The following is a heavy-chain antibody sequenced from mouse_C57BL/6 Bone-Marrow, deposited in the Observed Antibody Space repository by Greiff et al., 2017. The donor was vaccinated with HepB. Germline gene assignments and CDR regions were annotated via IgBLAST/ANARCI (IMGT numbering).Heavy chain of an antibody. V-gene: IGHV1-52*01. CDR1: GYTFTSYW. CDR3: ARSYDGYFAMDY. D-gene: IGHD2-3*01. Sequence: QVQLQQSGAELVRPGSSVKLSCKASGYTFTSYWMHWVKQRPIQGLEWIGNIDPSDSETHYNQKFKDKATLTVDKSSSTAYMQLSSLTSADSAVYDCARSYDGYFAMDYWGQGTSVTVSS. CDR2: IDPSDSET. J-gene: IGHJ4*01.